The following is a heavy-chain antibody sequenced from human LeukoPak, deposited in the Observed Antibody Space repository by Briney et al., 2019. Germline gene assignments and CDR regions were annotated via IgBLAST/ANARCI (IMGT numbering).Heavy chain of an antibody. CDR2: IWYDGVTD. D-gene: IGHD4-23*01. CDR3: ARPFGGSYYFDH. Sequence: GGSLTLSCAAAGFEFRVHGMHWVRQAPANELECVAVIWYDGVTDYYADSVKGRFTISRDNSKDTLYLQMNSLRAEDTAIYYCARPFGGSYYFDHWGQGTLVTVSS. J-gene: IGHJ4*02. V-gene: IGHV3-33*01. CDR1: GFEFRVHG.